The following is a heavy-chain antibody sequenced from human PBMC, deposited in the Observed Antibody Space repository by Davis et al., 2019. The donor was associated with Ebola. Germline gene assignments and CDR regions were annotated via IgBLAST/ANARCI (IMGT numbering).Heavy chain of an antibody. J-gene: IGHJ4*02. CDR2: ISGSGTFI. CDR3: TRGYSDSDY. CDR1: GFTFSLYT. Sequence: GGSLRLSCTASGFTFSLYTMNWFRQAPGKGLEWVSAISGSGTFIYYADSAKGRFTISRDNRGNTLHLQMNSLRVEDTAVYYCTRGYSDSDYWGQGTLVTVSS. D-gene: IGHD4-11*01. V-gene: IGHV3-21*01.